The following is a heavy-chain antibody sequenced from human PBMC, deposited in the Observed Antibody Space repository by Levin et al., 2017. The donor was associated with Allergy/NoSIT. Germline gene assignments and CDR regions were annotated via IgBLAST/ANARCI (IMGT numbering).Heavy chain of an antibody. D-gene: IGHD1-14*01. Sequence: PGGSLRLSCKASGYTFTSYDIHWVRQATGQGLEWMGWMNPNSGSTGYKQKFQDRVTMTRDTSISTAYMELSSLSFEDTAVYYCARGDRSQGYWGQGTQVIVSS. V-gene: IGHV1-8*01. CDR1: GYTFTSYD. CDR2: MNPNSGST. CDR3: ARGDRSQGY. J-gene: IGHJ4*02.